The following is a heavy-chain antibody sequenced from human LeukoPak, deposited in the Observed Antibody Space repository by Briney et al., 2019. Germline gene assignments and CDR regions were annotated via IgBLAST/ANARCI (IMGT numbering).Heavy chain of an antibody. D-gene: IGHD3-10*01. CDR2: INHSGST. J-gene: IGHJ4*02. Sequence: SETLSLTCAVYGGSFSGYYWSWIRQPPGKGPEWIGEINHSGSTNYNPSLKSRVTISVDTSKNQFSLKLSSVTAADTAVYYCAREVLWFGELFPFDYWGQGTLVTVSS. CDR3: AREVLWFGELFPFDY. CDR1: GGSFSGYY. V-gene: IGHV4-34*01.